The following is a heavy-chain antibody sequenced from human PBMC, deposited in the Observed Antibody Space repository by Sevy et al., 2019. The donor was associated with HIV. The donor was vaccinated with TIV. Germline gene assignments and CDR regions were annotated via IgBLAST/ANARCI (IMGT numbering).Heavy chain of an antibody. Sequence: SETLSLTCTVSGGSISSGGYYWSWIRQHPGKGLEWIGYIYYSGSTYYNPSLKSRVTISVDTSKNQFSLKLSSVTAADTAVYYCAGVFEEGSGSYDYWGQGTLVTVSS. D-gene: IGHD3-10*01. CDR1: GGSISSGGYY. CDR2: IYYSGST. CDR3: AGVFEEGSGSYDY. J-gene: IGHJ4*02. V-gene: IGHV4-31*03.